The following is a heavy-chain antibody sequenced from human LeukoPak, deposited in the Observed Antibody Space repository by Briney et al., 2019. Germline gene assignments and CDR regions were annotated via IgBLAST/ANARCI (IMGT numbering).Heavy chain of an antibody. CDR3: ARRLYSGDSMTAFDY. V-gene: IGHV5-51*01. CDR2: IYPTDSDT. J-gene: IGHJ4*02. D-gene: IGHD1-26*01. Sequence: GESLKISCKGSGFTFTTHWIGWVRQMPGKGLEWMGSIYPTDSDTRYSPSFQGQFTISADKSITTAYLRWSSLRASDTAMYYCARRLYSGDSMTAFDYWGQGTLVTVSS. CDR1: GFTFTTHW.